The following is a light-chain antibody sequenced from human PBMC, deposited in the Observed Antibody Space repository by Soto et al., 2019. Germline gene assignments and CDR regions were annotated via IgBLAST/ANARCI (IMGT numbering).Light chain of an antibody. CDR3: TSWTTSTTMK. J-gene: IGLJ2*01. Sequence: QSALTQPASVSGSPGQSITISCTGTSSDVGAYNYVSWYQQYPGKAPKLMIYDVNIRPSGVSNRFSGSKSGNTASLTISGLQAEDEADYYCTSWTTSTTMKFGGGTKVTVL. V-gene: IGLV2-14*01. CDR2: DVN. CDR1: SSDVGAYNY.